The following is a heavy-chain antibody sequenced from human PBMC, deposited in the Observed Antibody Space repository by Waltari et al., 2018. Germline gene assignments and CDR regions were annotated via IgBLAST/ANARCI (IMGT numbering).Heavy chain of an antibody. Sequence: QITLKESGPTVVKPTQTLTVTCTVSGFSLATSGVGVGWIRQPPGKAPEWLALIYWNDDDYYNPSLQSSLTITRDPSKNQVVLTLTNVDPVDTTTYYCARTPPSGSYPTYYYFDLWGRGTLVTVSS. J-gene: IGHJ2*01. CDR1: GFSLATSGVG. D-gene: IGHD3-10*01. V-gene: IGHV2-5*01. CDR2: IYWNDDD. CDR3: ARTPPSGSYPTYYYFDL.